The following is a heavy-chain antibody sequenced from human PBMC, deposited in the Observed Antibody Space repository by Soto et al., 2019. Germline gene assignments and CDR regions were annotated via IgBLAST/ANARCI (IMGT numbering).Heavy chain of an antibody. J-gene: IGHJ5*02. Sequence: SVKVYYKASGGPFVNDAITRMRQAPGQGLEWVGRIIPIFGTTNYAQNLQGRVTISADKSTLTSYMELHSLTSDDTALYYCAKDRTDSGYYTNWLDPWGQGTQVTVSS. D-gene: IGHD3-22*01. CDR3: AKDRTDSGYYTNWLDP. CDR1: GGPFVNDA. V-gene: IGHV1-69*06. CDR2: IIPIFGTT.